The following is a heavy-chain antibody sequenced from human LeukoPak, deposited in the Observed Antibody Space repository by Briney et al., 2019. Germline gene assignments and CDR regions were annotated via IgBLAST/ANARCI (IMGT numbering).Heavy chain of an antibody. CDR3: ARVRTTGTN. CDR2: IYHSGSP. D-gene: IGHD1-1*01. Sequence: PSETLSLTCAVSGYSISSGFYWGWIRPPPGKGLEWIGSIYHSGSPYYNPSLKSRLNISVDTSKNQFSLRLSSVTAADTAVYYCARVRTTGTNWGQGTLVTVSS. V-gene: IGHV4-38-2*01. J-gene: IGHJ4*02. CDR1: GYSISSGFY.